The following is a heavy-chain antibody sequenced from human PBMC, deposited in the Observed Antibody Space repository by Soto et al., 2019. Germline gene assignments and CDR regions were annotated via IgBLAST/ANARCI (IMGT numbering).Heavy chain of an antibody. D-gene: IGHD2-8*01. CDR1: GYTFTSYY. J-gene: IGHJ4*02. CDR3: ATLVGYCTNGVCDHPKNNDY. CDR2: INPSGGST. Sequence: QVQLVQSGAEVKKPGASVKVSCKASGYTFTSYYMHWVRQAPGQGLEWMGIINPSGGSTSYAQKFQGGVTMTRDTATSTVYMELSSLRSEDTAVYYCATLVGYCTNGVCDHPKNNDYWGQGTLVTVSS. V-gene: IGHV1-46*01.